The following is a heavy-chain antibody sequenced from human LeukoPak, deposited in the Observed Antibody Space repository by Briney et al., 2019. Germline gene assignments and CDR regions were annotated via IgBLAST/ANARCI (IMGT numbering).Heavy chain of an antibody. Sequence: SETLSLTCAVSGGSVTSTNWWTCVRQPPGKGLEWIGEVHLDGRTNYDPSLTGRLTMSVDLYENHISLKMTSVTAADTAVYYCAREGGFYRPLDYSGQGMLVTVSS. D-gene: IGHD3-3*01. J-gene: IGHJ4*02. V-gene: IGHV4-4*02. CDR3: AREGGFYRPLDY. CDR2: VHLDGRT. CDR1: GGSVTSTNW.